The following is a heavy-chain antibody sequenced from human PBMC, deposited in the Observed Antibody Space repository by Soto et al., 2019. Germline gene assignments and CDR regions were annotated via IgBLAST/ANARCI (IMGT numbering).Heavy chain of an antibody. CDR1: DGSIRSNY. CDR3: AREGASGFGMDV. V-gene: IGHV4-4*07. CDR2: IYTSGTT. Sequence: LSLTCNVSDGSIRSNYWSWIRQPAGKALEWIGRIYTSGTTNYNPSLKSRATMLIDTSKNQFSLILSSVTAADTGVYYCAREGASGFGMDVWGQGTTVT. J-gene: IGHJ6*02. D-gene: IGHD1-26*01.